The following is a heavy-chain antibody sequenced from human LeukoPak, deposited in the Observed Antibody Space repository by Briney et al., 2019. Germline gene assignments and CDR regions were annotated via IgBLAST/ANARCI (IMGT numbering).Heavy chain of an antibody. CDR3: ARPTNLKPFDY. Sequence: GGSLRLSCAASGFTFSSYEMNWVRQAPGKGLEWVSYISSSGSIIYYADSVKGRFTISRDNAKNSLYLQMNSLRAEDTAVYYCARPTNLKPFDYWGQGTLVTVSS. CDR1: GFTFSSYE. J-gene: IGHJ4*02. V-gene: IGHV3-48*03. CDR2: ISSSGSII.